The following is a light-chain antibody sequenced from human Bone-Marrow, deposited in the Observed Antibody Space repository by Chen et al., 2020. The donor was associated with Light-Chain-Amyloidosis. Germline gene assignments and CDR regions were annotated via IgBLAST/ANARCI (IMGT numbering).Light chain of an antibody. CDR2: KDT. CDR3: YSATDDSLGV. CDR1: LLAKNY. J-gene: IGLJ3*02. Sequence: SYELTQPSSVSVSPGPTAKITCSGDLLAKNYVRWLQQKPGQAPVLVIYKDTERPSGIPERFSGSSSETTATLTVSGAQVDDEADYHCYSATDDSLGVFGGGTRLTVL. V-gene: IGLV3-27*01.